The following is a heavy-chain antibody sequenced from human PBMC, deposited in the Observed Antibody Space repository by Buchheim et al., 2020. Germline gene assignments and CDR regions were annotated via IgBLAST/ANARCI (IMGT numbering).Heavy chain of an antibody. V-gene: IGHV1-46*03. J-gene: IGHJ6*02. D-gene: IGHD6-13*01. CDR3: AREEAAADYYYYGMDV. CDR2: INPSGGST. CDR1: GYTFTSYY. Sequence: QVQLVQSGAEVKKPGASVKVSCKASGYTFTSYYMHWVRQAPGQGLEWMGIINPSGGSTSYAQKFQGRVTMTRDTSTSPVYMELSSLRSEDTAVYYCAREEAAADYYYYGMDVWGQGTT.